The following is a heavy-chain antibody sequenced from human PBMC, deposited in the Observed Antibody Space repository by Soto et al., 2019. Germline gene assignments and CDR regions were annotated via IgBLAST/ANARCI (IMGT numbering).Heavy chain of an antibody. V-gene: IGHV5-10-1*01. CDR2: IDPSDSYT. D-gene: IGHD4-17*01. CDR3: ARHLEDGDYEGY. CDR1: GYSFTSYW. J-gene: IGHJ4*02. Sequence: EVQLVQSGAEVKKPGESLRISCTGSGYSFTSYWISWVRQMPGKGLEWMGRIDPSDSYTNYSPSFQGHVTISADKSISTAYLQRSSLKASDTAMYYCARHLEDGDYEGYWGQGTLVTVSS.